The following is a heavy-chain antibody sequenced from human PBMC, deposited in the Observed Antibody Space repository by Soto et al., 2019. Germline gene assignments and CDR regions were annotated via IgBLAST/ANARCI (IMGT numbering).Heavy chain of an antibody. V-gene: IGHV3-21*01. Sequence: GGSLRLSCAASGFTFSSYSMNWVRQAPGEGLEWVSSISSSSSYIYYADSVKGRFTISRDNAKNSLYLQMNSLRAEDTAVYYCARVLWFGARAFDIWGQGTMVTVSS. D-gene: IGHD3-10*01. J-gene: IGHJ3*02. CDR2: ISSSSSYI. CDR3: ARVLWFGARAFDI. CDR1: GFTFSSYS.